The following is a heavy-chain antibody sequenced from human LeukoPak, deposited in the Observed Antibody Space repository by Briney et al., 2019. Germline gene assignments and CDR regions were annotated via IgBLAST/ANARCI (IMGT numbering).Heavy chain of an antibody. J-gene: IGHJ4*02. D-gene: IGHD3-10*01. CDR3: ARPVDPMVRGVPSSFIFDH. CDR2: IYDNGST. V-gene: IGHV4-39*02. Sequence: SETLSLTCTVSGGSIRSRSYYWGWIRQPPGKGLEWIGSIYDNGSTYYNPSLKSRVTMSVDTSKNHFSLRLSPVTAADTAVYYCARPVDPMVRGVPSSFIFDHWGQGTLVIVSS. CDR1: GGSIRSRSYY.